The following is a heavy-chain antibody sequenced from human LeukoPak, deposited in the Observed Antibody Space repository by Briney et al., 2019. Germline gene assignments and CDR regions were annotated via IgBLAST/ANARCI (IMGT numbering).Heavy chain of an antibody. CDR2: MNPNSGNT. V-gene: IGHV1-8*01. CDR3: ARGVNGFDY. Sequence: VASVKVSCQASGYTFTSYDIHWVRPATGQGLEWMGWMNPNSGNTGYAQKFQGRVTMTRNTSISTAYMELSSLRSEDTAVYYCARGVNGFDYWGQGTLVTVSS. D-gene: IGHD3-22*01. J-gene: IGHJ4*02. CDR1: GYTFTSYD.